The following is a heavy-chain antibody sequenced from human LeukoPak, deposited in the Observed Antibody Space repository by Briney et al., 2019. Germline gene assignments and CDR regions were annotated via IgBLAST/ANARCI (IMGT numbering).Heavy chain of an antibody. CDR3: ATSSYDFWSGYSPPSFDY. D-gene: IGHD3-3*01. Sequence: SETLSLTCTVSGGSISSSSYYWGWIRQPPGKGLEWIGSIYYSGSTYFNPSLKSRVTISVDTSKNQFSLKLSSVTAADTAVYYCATSSYDFWSGYSPPSFDYWGQGTLVTVSS. CDR1: GGSISSSSYY. V-gene: IGHV4-39*01. CDR2: IYYSGST. J-gene: IGHJ4*02.